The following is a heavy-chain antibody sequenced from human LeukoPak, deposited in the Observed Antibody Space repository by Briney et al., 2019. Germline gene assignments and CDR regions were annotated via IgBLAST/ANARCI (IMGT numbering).Heavy chain of an antibody. V-gene: IGHV3-30-3*01. CDR3: AKGSYYDSSGSFYFDY. CDR2: ISYDGSNK. J-gene: IGHJ4*02. Sequence: GGSLRLSCAASGFTFSSYAMHWVRQAPGKGLEWVAVISYDGSNKYYADSVKGRFTISRDNSKNTLYLQMNSLRAEDTAVYYCAKGSYYDSSGSFYFDYWGQGTLVTVSS. D-gene: IGHD3-22*01. CDR1: GFTFSSYA.